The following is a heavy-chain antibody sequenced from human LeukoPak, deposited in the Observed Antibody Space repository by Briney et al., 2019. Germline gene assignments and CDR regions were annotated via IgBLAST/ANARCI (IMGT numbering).Heavy chain of an antibody. Sequence: GGSLRLSCAASGFTFSAFWMHWVRQAPGKGLVWVSRINSDGSSTTYADSVKGRFTVSRDNAKNTLYLQMDSLKAEDSAVYYCARGLVHDTSGYYSDYWGQGILVTVSS. V-gene: IGHV3-74*01. CDR3: ARGLVHDTSGYYSDY. D-gene: IGHD3-22*01. J-gene: IGHJ4*02. CDR1: GFTFSAFW. CDR2: INSDGSST.